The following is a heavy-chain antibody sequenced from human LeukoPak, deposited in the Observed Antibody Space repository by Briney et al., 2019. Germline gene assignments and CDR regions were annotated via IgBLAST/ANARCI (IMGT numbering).Heavy chain of an antibody. J-gene: IGHJ4*02. CDR3: ASPEGFTSKLDY. CDR2: FYYTGSA. CDR1: GDSMSSRNYY. Sequence: PSETLSLTCTVSGDSMSSRNYYWAWIRQPPGKGLEWIGSFYYTGSAYYNPSLKSRATISIDMSKNQFSLKLSAVTAADTAVYYCASPEGFTSKLDYWGQGTLVTVSS. V-gene: IGHV4-39*01. D-gene: IGHD2-15*01.